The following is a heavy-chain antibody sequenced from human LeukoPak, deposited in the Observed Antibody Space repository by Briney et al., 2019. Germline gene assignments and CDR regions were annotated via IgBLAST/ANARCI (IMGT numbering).Heavy chain of an antibody. CDR1: GGSITSAGYY. CDR2: IYNSGTT. CDR3: ARLTGTSYLDY. V-gene: IGHV4-31*03. D-gene: IGHD7-27*01. Sequence: SETLSLTCTVSGGSITSAGYYWSWIRQPPEKGLEWVGYIYNSGTTYYNPSLKSRVTVSEDTSKNQFSLKLSSVTAADTAVYFCARLTGTSYLDYWGQGTLVTVSS. J-gene: IGHJ4*02.